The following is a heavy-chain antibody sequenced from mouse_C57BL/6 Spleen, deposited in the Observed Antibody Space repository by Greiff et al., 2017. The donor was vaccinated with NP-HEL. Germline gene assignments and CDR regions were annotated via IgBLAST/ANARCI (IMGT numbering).Heavy chain of an antibody. J-gene: IGHJ2*01. CDR1: GYPFTSYW. CDR3: ARQLRFDY. D-gene: IGHD3-2*02. V-gene: IGHV1-64*01. Sequence: QVQLQQPGAELVKPGASVKFSCKASGYPFTSYWMHWVKQRPGKGLEWIGMIHPGSGSTNYNGKVKGKAILTADKSSSTAYMQLSSLTSEDSAVYFCARQLRFDYWGQGTTLTVSS. CDR2: IHPGSGST.